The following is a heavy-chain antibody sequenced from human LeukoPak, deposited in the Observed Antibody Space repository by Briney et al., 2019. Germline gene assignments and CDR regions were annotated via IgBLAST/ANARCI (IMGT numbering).Heavy chain of an antibody. CDR2: INPNSGAT. Sequence: ASVKVSCTASGYTFTAYYIHWVRQAPGQGLEWMGCINPNSGATNYAQKFQGRVTMTRDTSISTAYMDLSRLRSDDTAVYYCARGGRYCSTTSCLGEGYYFDYWGQGTLVTVSS. CDR1: GYTFTAYY. CDR3: ARGGRYCSTTSCLGEGYYFDY. D-gene: IGHD2-2*01. V-gene: IGHV1-2*02. J-gene: IGHJ4*02.